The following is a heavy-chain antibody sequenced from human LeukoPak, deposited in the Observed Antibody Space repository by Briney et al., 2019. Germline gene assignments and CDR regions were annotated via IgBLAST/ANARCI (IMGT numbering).Heavy chain of an antibody. J-gene: IGHJ4*02. V-gene: IGHV4-4*07. CDR3: ARDTYHYDSSGLDY. Sequence: SETLSLTCTVSGGSISSYYWSWIRQPAGKGLEWIGRIYTSGSTNYNPSLKSRVTMSVDTSKNQFSLKLSSVTGADTAVYYCARDTYHYDSSGLDYWGQGTLVTVSS. CDR1: GGSISSYY. CDR2: IYTSGST. D-gene: IGHD3-22*01.